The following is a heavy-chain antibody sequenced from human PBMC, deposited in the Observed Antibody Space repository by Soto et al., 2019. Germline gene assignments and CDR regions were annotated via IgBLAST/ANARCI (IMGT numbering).Heavy chain of an antibody. CDR2: VYYGGST. CDR1: GGSISSSSYY. Sequence: SETLSLTCTVSGGSISSSSYYWGWIRQPPGKGLEWIGNVYYGGSTNYNPSLKSRVTISVETSKNQFSLKLSSVTAADTAVYYCARVLRIVVVPAATYYYYYMDVWGKGTTVTVSS. D-gene: IGHD2-2*01. CDR3: ARVLRIVVVPAATYYYYYMDV. J-gene: IGHJ6*03. V-gene: IGHV4-39*01.